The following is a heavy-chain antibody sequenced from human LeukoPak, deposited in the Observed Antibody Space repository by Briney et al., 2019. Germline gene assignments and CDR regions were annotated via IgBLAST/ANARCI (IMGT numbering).Heavy chain of an antibody. J-gene: IGHJ4*02. CDR2: ISWNSGSI. D-gene: IGHD1-26*01. CDR3: AKGNLGATAFDY. CDR1: GFTFDDYA. V-gene: IGHV3-9*01. Sequence: PGGSLRLSCAASGFTFDDYAMHWVRQAPGKGLEWVSGISWNSGSIGYADSVKGRFTISRDNAKNSLYLQMNSLRAEDTALYYCAKGNLGATAFDYWGQGTLVTVFS.